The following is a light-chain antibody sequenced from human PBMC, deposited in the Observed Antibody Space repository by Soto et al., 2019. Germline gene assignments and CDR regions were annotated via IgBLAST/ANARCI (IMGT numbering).Light chain of an antibody. CDR1: SSDIGAYAY. CDR2: DVN. Sequence: QSALTQPASVSGSPGQSIAISCTGTSSDIGAYAYVSWYQQHPGKVPKLIVFDVNYRPSGVSSRFSGSKSGNTASLTISGLQAEDEADYYGSSYTRTSYVIFGVGTKLTVL. V-gene: IGLV2-14*03. J-gene: IGLJ2*01. CDR3: SSYTRTSYVI.